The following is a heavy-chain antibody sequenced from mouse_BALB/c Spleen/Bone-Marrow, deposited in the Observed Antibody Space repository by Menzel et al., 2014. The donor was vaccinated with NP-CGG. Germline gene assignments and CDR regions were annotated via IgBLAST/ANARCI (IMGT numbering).Heavy chain of an antibody. CDR1: GFNIKDTY. CDR2: IDPANGNT. D-gene: IGHD1-1*01. CDR3: AFYYYGSSPFAY. J-gene: IGHJ3*01. V-gene: IGHV14-3*02. Sequence: EVQLQQSGAELVKPGASVKLSCTASGFNIKDTYMHWVKQRPEQGLEWIGRIDPANGNTKYDPKFQGKATITADTSSNTAYLQLSSLTSEDTAVYYCAFYYYGSSPFAYWGQATLVNVSA.